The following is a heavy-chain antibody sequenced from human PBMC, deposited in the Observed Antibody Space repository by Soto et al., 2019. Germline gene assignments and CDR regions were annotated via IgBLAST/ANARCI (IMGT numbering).Heavy chain of an antibody. CDR1: GVSVSSGSYY. CDR3: ARDPSHYDSSGYYLT. D-gene: IGHD3-22*01. J-gene: IGHJ4*02. CDR2: IYYSGST. Sequence: SETLSLTCTVSGVSVSSGSYYLSWIRQPPGKGLEWIGYIYYSGSTNYNPFLKSRVTISVDTSKNQFSLKLSSVTAADTAVYYCARDPSHYDSSGYYLTWGQGTLVTVSS. V-gene: IGHV4-61*01.